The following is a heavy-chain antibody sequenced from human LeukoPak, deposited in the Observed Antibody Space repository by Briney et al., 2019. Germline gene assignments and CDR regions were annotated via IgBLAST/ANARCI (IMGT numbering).Heavy chain of an antibody. Sequence: SETLSLTCTVSGGSISSYYWSWIRQPPGKGLEWIGYIYYSGSTNYNPSLKSRITISVDTSKNQFSLKLSSVTAADTAVYYCARGSYYGSGSYGATPRYMDVWGKGTTVTISS. V-gene: IGHV4-59*01. CDR2: IYYSGST. CDR1: GGSISSYY. J-gene: IGHJ6*03. CDR3: ARGSYYGSGSYGATPRYMDV. D-gene: IGHD3-10*01.